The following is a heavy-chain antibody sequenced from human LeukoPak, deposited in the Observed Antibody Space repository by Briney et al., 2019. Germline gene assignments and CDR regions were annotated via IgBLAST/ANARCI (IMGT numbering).Heavy chain of an antibody. J-gene: IGHJ4*02. CDR2: ISYDAINK. V-gene: IGHV3-30*03. CDR3: ARDDYGETFDY. CDR1: GFTFRSYA. Sequence: PGGSLRLSCAASGFTFRSYAMHWVRQAPGKGLEWVAVISYDAINKYYADSVKGRFTISRDNSKNTLYLQMNSLRAEDTAVYYCARDDYGETFDYWGQGTLVTVSS. D-gene: IGHD4-17*01.